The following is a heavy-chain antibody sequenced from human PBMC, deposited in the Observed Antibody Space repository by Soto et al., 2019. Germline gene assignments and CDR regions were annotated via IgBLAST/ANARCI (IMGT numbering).Heavy chain of an antibody. CDR3: AREGIGLALDN. Sequence: ASVKVSCKASGYTFNGYYIHWVRQAPGQGLEWMGWINPNSADTSYAQKFQGRVAMTRDTPITTAYMELSGLRFDDTAVYYCAREGIGLALDNWCQGTLVTVSS. CDR1: GYTFNGYY. CDR2: INPNSADT. J-gene: IGHJ4*02. D-gene: IGHD3-16*01. V-gene: IGHV1-2*02.